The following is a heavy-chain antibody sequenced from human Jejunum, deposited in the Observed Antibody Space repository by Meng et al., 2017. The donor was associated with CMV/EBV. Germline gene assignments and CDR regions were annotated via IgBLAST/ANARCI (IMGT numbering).Heavy chain of an antibody. CDR3: ARDEGGDLGYCSGGSCYSEVGFDY. V-gene: IGHV4-31*02. Sequence: YWNGIRQQPGKGLEWIGNIYYSGSTYYNQYLKSRVTIPIDTSKNQFSLKLSSVTAADTAVYYCARDEGGDLGYCSGGSCYSEVGFDYWGQGTLVTVSS. J-gene: IGHJ4*02. CDR1: Y. CDR2: IYYSGST. D-gene: IGHD2-15*01.